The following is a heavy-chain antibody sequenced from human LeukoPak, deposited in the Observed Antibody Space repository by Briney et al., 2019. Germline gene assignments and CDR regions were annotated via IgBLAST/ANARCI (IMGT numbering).Heavy chain of an antibody. Sequence: GGSLRLSCATSGFTFSTYSMNWVRQAPGKGLEWVSSISSSSSYIYYADSVKGRFTISRDNAKNSLYLQVNRLTAEDTALYYCARSPRYSRLNRGWVQGTLVTVCS. CDR3: ARSPRYSRLNRG. CDR2: ISSSSSYI. J-gene: IGHJ4*02. CDR1: GFTFSTYS. V-gene: IGHV3-21*01. D-gene: IGHD6-13*01.